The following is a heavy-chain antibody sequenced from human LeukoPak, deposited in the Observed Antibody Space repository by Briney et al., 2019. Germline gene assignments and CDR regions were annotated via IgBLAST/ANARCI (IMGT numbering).Heavy chain of an antibody. CDR3: ARTHYDILTGYHGDYFDY. CDR1: GYTFTGYY. D-gene: IGHD3-9*01. J-gene: IGHJ4*02. V-gene: IGHV1-2*02. Sequence: GASVKVSCKASGYTFTGYYMHWVRQAPGQGLEWMGWINPNSGGTNYAQKFQGRVTMTRDTSISTAYMELSRLRSDGTAVYYCARTHYDILTGYHGDYFDYWGQGTLVTVSS. CDR2: INPNSGGT.